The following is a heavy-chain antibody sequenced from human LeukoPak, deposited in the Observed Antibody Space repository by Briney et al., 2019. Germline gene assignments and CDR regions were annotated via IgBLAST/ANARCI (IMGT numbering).Heavy chain of an antibody. J-gene: IGHJ6*02. CDR3: ATYTHWVAGDV. Sequence: GGSLRLSCAASGFTFSDSWMSWVRQAPGKGLEWVANMNQDGSAKGYVDSVKGRFTISRDNARNSLYLQMSSLRPEDTAAYYCATYTHWVAGDVWGQGTTVTVSS. CDR1: GFTFSDSW. V-gene: IGHV3-7*01. CDR2: MNQDGSAK. D-gene: IGHD3-16*01.